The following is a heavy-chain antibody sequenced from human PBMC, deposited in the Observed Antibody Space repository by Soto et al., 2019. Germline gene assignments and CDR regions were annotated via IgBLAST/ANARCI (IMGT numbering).Heavy chain of an antibody. CDR2: IIPIFGTA. J-gene: IGHJ5*02. D-gene: IGHD4-17*01. V-gene: IGHV1-69*06. CDR1: GGTFSSYA. Sequence: SVKVSCKASGGTFSSYAISWVRQAPGQGLEWMGGIIPIFGTANYAQKFQGRVTIAADKSTSTAYMELSSLRSEDTAVYYCARDLATVVTNWFDPWGQGTLVTVSS. CDR3: ARDLATVVTNWFDP.